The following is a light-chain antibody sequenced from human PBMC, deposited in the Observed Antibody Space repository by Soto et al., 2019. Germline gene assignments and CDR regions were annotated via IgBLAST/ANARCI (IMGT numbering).Light chain of an antibody. J-gene: IGKJ1*01. V-gene: IGKV3-20*01. CDR1: QSVSSSY. Sequence: EIVLTQSPCTLSFSPLERSTLSCRASQSVSSSYLAWYQQKPGQAPRLLIYGASSRATGIPDRFSGSGSGTDFTLTISRLEPEDFAVYYCQQYAGSRTFGQGTKVDI. CDR2: GAS. CDR3: QQYAGSRT.